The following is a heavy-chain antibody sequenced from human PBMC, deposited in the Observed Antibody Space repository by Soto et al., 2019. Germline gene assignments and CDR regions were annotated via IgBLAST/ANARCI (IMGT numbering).Heavy chain of an antibody. CDR3: ARGNYDYVWGSYLTYYFDY. CDR2: IYYSGST. J-gene: IGHJ4*02. D-gene: IGHD3-16*02. V-gene: IGHV4-31*03. CDR1: GGSISSGGYY. Sequence: SETLSLTCTVSGGSISSGGYYWSWIRQHPGKGLEWIGYIYYSGSTYYNPSLKSRVTISVDTSKNQFSLKLSSVTAADTAVYYCARGNYDYVWGSYLTYYFDYWGQGT.